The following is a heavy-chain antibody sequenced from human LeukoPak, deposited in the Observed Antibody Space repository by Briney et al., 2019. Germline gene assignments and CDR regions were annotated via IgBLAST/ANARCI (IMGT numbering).Heavy chain of an antibody. Sequence: GGSLRLSCAASGFTFSSYEMNWVRQAPGKGLEWVSYISSSGSTIYYADSVKGRFTISRDNAKNSLYLQMNSLRAEDTAVYYCARDAAWVVTEYYFDYWGQGTLVTVSS. J-gene: IGHJ4*02. V-gene: IGHV3-48*03. CDR1: GFTFSSYE. CDR2: ISSSGSTI. D-gene: IGHD2-21*02. CDR3: ARDAAWVVTEYYFDY.